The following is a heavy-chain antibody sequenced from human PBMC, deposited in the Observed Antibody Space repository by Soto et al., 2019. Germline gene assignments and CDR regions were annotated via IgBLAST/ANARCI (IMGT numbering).Heavy chain of an antibody. D-gene: IGHD3-3*01. CDR2: INPNSGGT. V-gene: IGHV1-2*04. CDR3: ARGYYDFWSGYQNPYYYYYGMDV. Sequence: GASVKVSCKXSGGTFSSYAISWVRQAPGQGLEWMGWINPNSGGTNYAQKFQGWVTMTRDTSISTAYMELSRLRSDDTAVYYCARGYYDFWSGYQNPYYYYYGMDVWGQGTTVTVSS. J-gene: IGHJ6*02. CDR1: GGTFSSYA.